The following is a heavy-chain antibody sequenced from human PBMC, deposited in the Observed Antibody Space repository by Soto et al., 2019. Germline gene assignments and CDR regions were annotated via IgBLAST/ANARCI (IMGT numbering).Heavy chain of an antibody. CDR2: IHHSGST. Sequence: SDTLSLTCALYGGSFDGYYWSWIRQSPGKGLEWIGEIHHSGSTKYNPSLKSRVSPSVDTSTKQFSLKMTSMTAADRGVYYCARGVDSWSGYLFWGQGTPVTVSS. V-gene: IGHV4-34*01. J-gene: IGHJ4*02. CDR3: ARGVDSWSGYLF. D-gene: IGHD3-3*01. CDR1: GGSFDGYY.